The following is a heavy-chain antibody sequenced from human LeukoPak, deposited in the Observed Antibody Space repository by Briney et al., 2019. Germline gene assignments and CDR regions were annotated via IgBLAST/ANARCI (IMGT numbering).Heavy chain of an antibody. D-gene: IGHD3-22*01. CDR2: IYYSGST. CDR1: GGSISSYY. V-gene: IGHV4-59*01. Sequence: PSETLSLTCTVSGGSISSYYWSWIRQPPGKGLEWIGYIYYSGSTNYNPSLKSRVTISVDTSKNQFSLKLSSVTAADTAVYYCARLVARGYYDSSGRRIDAFDIWGQGTMVTVSS. J-gene: IGHJ3*02. CDR3: ARLVARGYYDSSGRRIDAFDI.